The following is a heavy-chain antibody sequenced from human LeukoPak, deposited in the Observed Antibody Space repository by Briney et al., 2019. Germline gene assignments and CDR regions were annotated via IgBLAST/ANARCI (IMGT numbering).Heavy chain of an antibody. Sequence: PGGSLRLSCTASGFRFSDYYMSWIRQTPGKGLEWISYISGSTSGNYTAYSDSVKGRFTISRDNAKNSLYLQMKNLRPEDTAIYYCARLSGDYWGQGILVSVSS. V-gene: IGHV3-11*06. D-gene: IGHD2/OR15-2a*01. J-gene: IGHJ4*02. CDR3: ARLSGDY. CDR1: GFRFSDYY. CDR2: ISGSTSGN.